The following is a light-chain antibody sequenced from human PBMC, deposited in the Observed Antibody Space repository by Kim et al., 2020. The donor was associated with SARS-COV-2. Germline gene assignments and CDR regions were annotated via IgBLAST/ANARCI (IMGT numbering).Light chain of an antibody. V-gene: IGLV3-21*04. Sequence: APGKTARITCGGNNIVSKSVHWYQPKPGQAPVLVIYYDSDRPSGIPERFSGSNSGNTATLTISRVEAGDEADYYCQVWDSSSDHVVFGGGTQLTVL. CDR2: YDS. J-gene: IGLJ2*01. CDR1: NIVSKS. CDR3: QVWDSSSDHVV.